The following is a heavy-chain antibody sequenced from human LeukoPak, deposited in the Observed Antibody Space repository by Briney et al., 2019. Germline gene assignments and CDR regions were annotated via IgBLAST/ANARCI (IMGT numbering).Heavy chain of an antibody. V-gene: IGHV3-30*18. D-gene: IGHD3-22*01. CDR1: GCSFSNYG. Sequence: PAGTLRLSCAASGCSFSNYGSYWVRHDPAKGLQWVAVISYDGNSKYYADSVKSRFTISVDNSKNTLYLQMNTLTAEDTAVYYCAKDRGGAYYESSVDIWGQGTMVTVSS. J-gene: IGHJ3*02. CDR2: ISYDGNSK. CDR3: AKDRGGAYYESSVDI.